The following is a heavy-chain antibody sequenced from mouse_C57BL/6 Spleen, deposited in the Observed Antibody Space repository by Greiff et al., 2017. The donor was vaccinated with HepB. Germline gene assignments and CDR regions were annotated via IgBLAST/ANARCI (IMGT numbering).Heavy chain of an antibody. CDR3: ARSYYSNTWFAY. CDR2: IYPGDGDT. D-gene: IGHD2-5*01. Sequence: VQLQQSGAELVKPGASVKISCKASGYAFRSYWMNWVKQRPGKGLEWLGQIYPGDGDTNYNGKFKGKATLTADKSSSTAYMQLSSLTSEDSAVYFCARSYYSNTWFAYWGQGTLVTVSA. J-gene: IGHJ3*01. V-gene: IGHV1-80*01. CDR1: GYAFRSYW.